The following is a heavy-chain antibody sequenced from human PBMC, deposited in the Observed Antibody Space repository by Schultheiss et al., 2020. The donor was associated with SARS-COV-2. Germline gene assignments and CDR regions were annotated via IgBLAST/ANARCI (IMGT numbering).Heavy chain of an antibody. CDR2: VYSSGNT. D-gene: IGHD2-15*01. Sequence: SDTLSLTCTVSGGSISAYSWSWVRQPPGKGLEWIGYVYSSGNTNYNPSLKSRVTMSVDMTKNQFSLKVSSVTAADTAIYYCARDTYCSAGSCFDWYFDVWGRGTLVTVSS. J-gene: IGHJ2*01. CDR3: ARDTYCSAGSCFDWYFDV. V-gene: IGHV4-59*01. CDR1: GGSISAYS.